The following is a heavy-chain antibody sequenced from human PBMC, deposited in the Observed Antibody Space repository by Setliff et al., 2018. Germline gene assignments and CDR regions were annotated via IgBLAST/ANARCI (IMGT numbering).Heavy chain of an antibody. Sequence: ETLSLTCTVSGGSISNYYWSWIRQPAGRGLEWIGRIYTSGSTNYNPSLKSRVTMSVDTSKNQFSLKLSSVTAADTAVYYCARESRYYYDNLGTLDYWGQGTLVTVSS. CDR1: GGSISNYY. CDR3: ARESRYYYDNLGTLDY. CDR2: IYTSGST. D-gene: IGHD3-22*01. V-gene: IGHV4-4*07. J-gene: IGHJ4*02.